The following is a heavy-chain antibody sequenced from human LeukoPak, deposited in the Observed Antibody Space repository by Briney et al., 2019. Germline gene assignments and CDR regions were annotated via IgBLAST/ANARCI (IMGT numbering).Heavy chain of an antibody. Sequence: SQTLSLTCTVSGGSISSGSYYWRWIRQPAGKGLEWIGRIYTSGSTNYNPSLKSRVTISVDTSKNQFSLKLSSVTAGDTAVYYCARDSSSWFTSWGNWFDPWGQGTLVTVSS. J-gene: IGHJ5*02. CDR1: GGSISSGSYY. D-gene: IGHD6-13*01. CDR3: ARDSSSWFTSWGNWFDP. V-gene: IGHV4-61*02. CDR2: IYTSGST.